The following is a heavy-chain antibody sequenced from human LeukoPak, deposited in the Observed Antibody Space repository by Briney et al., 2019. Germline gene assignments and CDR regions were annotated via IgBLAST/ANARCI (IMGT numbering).Heavy chain of an antibody. CDR2: IKNDGSTT. D-gene: IGHD6-19*01. CDR1: GFTFSSYG. J-gene: IGHJ4*02. CDR3: AKVYHDSGCLIDY. V-gene: IGHV3-23*01. Sequence: GGSLRLSCAASGFTFSSYGMHWVRQAPGKGLEWVSTIKNDGSTTDYADSVKGRFTISRDNSKHTLYLQMNSLRAEDTAIYYCAKVYHDSGCLIDYWGQGTLVTVSS.